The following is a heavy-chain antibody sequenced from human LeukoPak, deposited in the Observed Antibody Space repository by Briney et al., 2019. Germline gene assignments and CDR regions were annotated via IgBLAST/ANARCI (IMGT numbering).Heavy chain of an antibody. CDR3: AKDCGLGGDRDS. CDR1: GFTFSSYA. V-gene: IGHV3-30-3*01. Sequence: GGSLRLSCAASGFTFSSYAMHWVRQAPGKGLEWVAVISYDGSNKYYADSVKGRFTISRDNSKNTLYLQMNSLRGDDTAVYYCAKDCGLGGDRDSWGQGTLVTVSS. D-gene: IGHD2-21*01. J-gene: IGHJ4*02. CDR2: ISYDGSNK.